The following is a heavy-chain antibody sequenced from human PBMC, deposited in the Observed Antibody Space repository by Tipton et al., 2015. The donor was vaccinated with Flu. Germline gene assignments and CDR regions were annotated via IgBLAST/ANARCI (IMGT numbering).Heavy chain of an antibody. CDR3: ARDEIDIVVVPASDVFDH. D-gene: IGHD2-2*01. Sequence: QLVQSGAEVKKPGASVKVSCKASGYTFTDYYIHWVRQAPGQGLEWMGQMSPSSGATRFAQKFQGRLTMTTDTSINTAYMELSRLRSDDTAMYYCARDEIDIVVVPASDVFDHWGQGTLVTVSS. CDR2: MSPSSGAT. CDR1: GYTFTDYY. J-gene: IGHJ4*02. V-gene: IGHV1-2*06.